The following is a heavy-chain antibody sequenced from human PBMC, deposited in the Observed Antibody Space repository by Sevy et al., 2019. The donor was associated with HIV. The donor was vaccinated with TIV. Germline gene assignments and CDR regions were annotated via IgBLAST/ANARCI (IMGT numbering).Heavy chain of an antibody. J-gene: IGHJ1*01. D-gene: IGHD1-1*01. Sequence: GGSLRLSCAASGFTFNRYSMHWVRQAPGKGLEWVATISFDATNKHYPDSVKGRCTISRDNFQNSLFLQMDSLRPEDTAVYYCALERLSSDVAEYFQNWGQGTLVTVSS. CDR2: ISFDATNK. CDR1: GFTFNRYS. V-gene: IGHV3-30-3*01. CDR3: ALERLSSDVAEYFQN.